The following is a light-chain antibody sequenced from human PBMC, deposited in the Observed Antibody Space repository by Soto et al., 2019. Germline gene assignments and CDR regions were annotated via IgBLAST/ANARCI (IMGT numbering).Light chain of an antibody. CDR2: DVS. J-gene: IGKJ1*01. Sequence: DIQMTQSPSTLSASVGDRVTITCRASQSISTWLAWYQQKPGKAPKLLIYDVSSSESGVPSRFSGSGSGTEFTLTISSLQPDDFATYYCQQYNTFWTFGQGTKVDIK. CDR3: QQYNTFWT. CDR1: QSISTW. V-gene: IGKV1-5*01.